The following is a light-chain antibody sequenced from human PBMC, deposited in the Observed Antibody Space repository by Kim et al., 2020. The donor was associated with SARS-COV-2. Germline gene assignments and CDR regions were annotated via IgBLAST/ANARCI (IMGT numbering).Light chain of an antibody. V-gene: IGKV1-39*01. CDR3: QQSYSYPLT. CDR1: QSISSY. CDR2: AAS. Sequence: ASVGDRVTMTCRASQSISSYLDWYQQKPGKAPRLLIYAASTLATGVPPRFSGSGSGTDFTLTINSLQPEDFATYYCQQSYSYPLTFGQGTKVDIK. J-gene: IGKJ1*01.